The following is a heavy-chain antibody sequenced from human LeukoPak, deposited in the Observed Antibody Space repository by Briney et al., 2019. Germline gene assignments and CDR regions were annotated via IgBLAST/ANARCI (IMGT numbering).Heavy chain of an antibody. Sequence: NSGESLKISCKGSGYGFTSYWIGWVRQMPGKGLEWMGIIYPGDSDTRYSPSFQGQVTISADKSISTAYLQWSSLKASDTAMYYCARTRVTTGTTGFDPWGQGTLVTVSS. CDR3: ARTRVTTGTTGFDP. CDR1: GYGFTSYW. V-gene: IGHV5-51*01. D-gene: IGHD1-1*01. J-gene: IGHJ5*02. CDR2: IYPGDSDT.